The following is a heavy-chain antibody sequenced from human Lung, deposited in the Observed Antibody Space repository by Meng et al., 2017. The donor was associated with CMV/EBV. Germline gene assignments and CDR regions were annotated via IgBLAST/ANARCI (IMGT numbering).Heavy chain of an antibody. J-gene: IGHJ5*02. CDR3: ARGLGKGCSSIDCSVGKSDWFDP. CDR2: MNPHTGET. Sequence: ASVXVSCKAFGYRYSTYDIKWVRQAPGQGLEWVGWMNPHTGETGYPQKFQGRVTITRDTSINTAYMELRSLRSDDTGVYYCARGLGKGCSSIDCSVGKSDWFDPWGQGTLVTVSS. CDR1: GYRYSTYD. V-gene: IGHV1-8*01. D-gene: IGHD2-2*01.